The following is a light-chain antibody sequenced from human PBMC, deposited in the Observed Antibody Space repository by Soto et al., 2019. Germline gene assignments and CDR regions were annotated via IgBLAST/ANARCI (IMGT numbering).Light chain of an antibody. CDR2: GAS. CDR3: HQYNNWPEYS. Sequence: SRVTLPASPGEGVTLCCRLSQSVGNSLAWYQHKPGQAPRLLIFGASTRARGIPARFRCSGSGTEFTLTITSLQFEAFAVYFCHQYNNWPEYSFGQRICLEI. J-gene: IGKJ5*01. V-gene: IGKV3-15*01. CDR1: QSVGNS.